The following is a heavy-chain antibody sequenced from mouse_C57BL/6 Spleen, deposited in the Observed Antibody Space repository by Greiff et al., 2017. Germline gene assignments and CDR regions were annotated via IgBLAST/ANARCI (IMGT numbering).Heavy chain of an antibody. J-gene: IGHJ2*01. CDR3: ARPIYDGFPFGY. CDR1: GFTFSDYG. V-gene: IGHV5-17*01. CDR2: ISSGSSTF. Sequence: EVMLVESGGGLVKPGGSLKLSCAASGFTFSDYGMHWVRQAPEKGLEWVAYISSGSSTFYYADTVKGRFTISRDNAKNTLFLQMTSLRSEDTAMYYCARPIYDGFPFGYWGQGTTLTVSS. D-gene: IGHD2-3*01.